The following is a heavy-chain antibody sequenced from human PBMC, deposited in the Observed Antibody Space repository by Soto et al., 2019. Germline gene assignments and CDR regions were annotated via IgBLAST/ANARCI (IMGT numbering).Heavy chain of an antibody. CDR3: ARLEYYYYVGGSSRSPYYFDY. Sequence: PSETLSLTCTVSGGSVSSDSYNWSWIRQPPGQGLEWIGYIHYSGSANYSPSLKSRVTISIDTSKNQFSLNLSSVPAADTAVYYCARLEYYYYVGGSSRSPYYFDYWGQGTLVTVSS. J-gene: IGHJ4*02. V-gene: IGHV4-61*01. CDR2: IHYSGSA. CDR1: GGSVSSDSYN. D-gene: IGHD3-16*02.